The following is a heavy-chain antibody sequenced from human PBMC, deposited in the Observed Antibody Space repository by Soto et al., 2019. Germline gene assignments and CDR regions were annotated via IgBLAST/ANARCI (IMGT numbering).Heavy chain of an antibody. D-gene: IGHD1-1*01. Sequence: ASETLSLTCTVSGGSLTSYYRSWIRQPPGKGLEWIGYIYYRGSTNYNPSLKSRVTISVDTSKNQFSLKLSSVTAADTAVYYCARGNLGGPDYWGQGTLVTVSS. CDR3: ARGNLGGPDY. V-gene: IGHV4-59*08. CDR1: GGSLTSYY. J-gene: IGHJ4*02. CDR2: IYYRGST.